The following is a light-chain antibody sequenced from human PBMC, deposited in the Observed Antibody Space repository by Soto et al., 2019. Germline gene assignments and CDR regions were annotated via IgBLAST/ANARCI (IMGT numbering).Light chain of an antibody. V-gene: IGKV1-39*01. CDR3: QQCYSTLPMYT. Sequence: DIPMTQSPSSLSASVGDRVTITCRASQSISSYLNGYQQKPGKAPKLLIYAASSLQSRVPSRFSSSGSGTDFTLTISSLQPEDFATYYCQQCYSTLPMYTFGQGTKLEIK. CDR1: QSISSY. CDR2: AAS. J-gene: IGKJ2*01.